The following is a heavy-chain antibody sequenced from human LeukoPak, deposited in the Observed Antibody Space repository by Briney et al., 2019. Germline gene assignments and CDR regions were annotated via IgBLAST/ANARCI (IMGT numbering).Heavy chain of an antibody. V-gene: IGHV4-39*07. Sequence: SETLSLTCSVSGASLSTSPYYWGWIRQPPGKGLEWIGSINYSGYKYDNPSLESRVTISGGTSKNQFSLKLSSVTAADTAVYYCARVYGPVDYWGQGTLVTVSS. CDR2: INYSGYK. CDR1: GASLSTSPYY. CDR3: ARVYGPVDY. J-gene: IGHJ4*02. D-gene: IGHD2-8*01.